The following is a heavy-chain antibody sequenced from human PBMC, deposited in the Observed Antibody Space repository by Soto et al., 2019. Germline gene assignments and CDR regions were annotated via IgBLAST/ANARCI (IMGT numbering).Heavy chain of an antibody. V-gene: IGHV1-69*13. Sequence: ASVKVSCKASGGTFSSYAISWVRQAPGQGLEWMGGIIPIFGTANYAQKFQGRVTITADESTSTAYMELSSLRSEDTAVYYCARGGSGYAFGVTLDYYYGMDVWGQGTTVTVSS. CDR1: GGTFSSYA. CDR3: ARGGSGYAFGVTLDYYYGMDV. CDR2: IIPIFGTA. D-gene: IGHD5-12*01. J-gene: IGHJ6*02.